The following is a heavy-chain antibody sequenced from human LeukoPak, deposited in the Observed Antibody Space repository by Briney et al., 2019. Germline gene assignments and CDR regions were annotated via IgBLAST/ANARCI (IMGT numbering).Heavy chain of an antibody. Sequence: SETLSLTCTVSGGSISSYYWSWIRQPPGKGLEWIGYIYYSGSTNYNPSLKSRVTISVDTSKNQFSLKLSSVTAADTAVYYCARTVGLELAPDAFDIWGQGTMVTVTS. CDR1: GGSISSYY. V-gene: IGHV4-59*01. D-gene: IGHD1-7*01. CDR2: IYYSGST. J-gene: IGHJ3*02. CDR3: ARTVGLELAPDAFDI.